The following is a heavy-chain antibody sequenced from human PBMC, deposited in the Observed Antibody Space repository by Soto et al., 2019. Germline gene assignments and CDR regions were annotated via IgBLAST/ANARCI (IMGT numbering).Heavy chain of an antibody. CDR1: GCTFRNYG. V-gene: IGHV3-30*18. J-gene: IGHJ4*02. Sequence: QVQLVESGGGVIQPGRSLRLSCEASGCTFRNYGMHWVRQAPGKGLEWVAVNADSVKGRFTISRDNSKNTLYLQMNSLRGDDTAVYYCAKTGRDLGDSPNDYWGQGILVTVSS. CDR3: AKTGRDLGDSPNDY. D-gene: IGHD4-17*01.